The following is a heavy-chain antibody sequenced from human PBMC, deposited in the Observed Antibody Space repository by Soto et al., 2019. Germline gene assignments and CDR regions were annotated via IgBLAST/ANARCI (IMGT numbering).Heavy chain of an antibody. V-gene: IGHV3-23*01. CDR3: AKDKPLYCSSTSCLYFDY. Sequence: PGGSLRLSCAVSGFTFSAYWMSWIRQAPGKGLEWVSVISGSGGSTYYVDSVKGRFTISRDNSKNTLYLQMNSLRAEDTAVYYCAKDKPLYCSSTSCLYFDYWGQGTLVTVSS. CDR1: GFTFSAYW. D-gene: IGHD2-2*01. J-gene: IGHJ4*02. CDR2: ISGSGGST.